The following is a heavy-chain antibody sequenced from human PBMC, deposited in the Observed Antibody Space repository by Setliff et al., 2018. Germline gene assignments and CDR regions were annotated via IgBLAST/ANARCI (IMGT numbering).Heavy chain of an antibody. CDR3: ARSRAGTSYFEY. CDR1: GGSISSYY. Sequence: SETLSLTCTVSGGSISSYYWSWIRQPAGKGLEWIGHIYIGGSANYNPSLKSRVTISVDTSKNQFSLKLNSVTAADTAVYYCARSRAGTSYFEYWGQGTLVTVSS. CDR2: IYIGGSA. V-gene: IGHV4-4*07. J-gene: IGHJ4*02. D-gene: IGHD6-19*01.